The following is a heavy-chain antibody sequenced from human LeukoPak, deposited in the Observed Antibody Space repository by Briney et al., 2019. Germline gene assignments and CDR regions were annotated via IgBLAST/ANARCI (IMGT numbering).Heavy chain of an antibody. CDR1: GGSISSGGYS. V-gene: IGHV4-30-2*01. J-gene: IGHJ6*02. CDR3: ARELSDGMDV. Sequence: SETLSLTCAVSGGSISSGGYSWSWIRQPPGKGLEWIGYIYHSGSTYYNPSLKSRVTISVDRSKNQFPLKLSSVTAADTAVYYCARELSDGMDVWGQGTTVTVSS. CDR2: IYHSGST.